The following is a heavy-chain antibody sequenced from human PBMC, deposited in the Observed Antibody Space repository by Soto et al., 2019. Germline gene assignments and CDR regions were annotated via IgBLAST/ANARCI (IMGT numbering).Heavy chain of an antibody. J-gene: IGHJ4*02. CDR2: IYYSGST. Sequence: SETLSLTCTVSGGSISSGDYYWSWIRQPPGKGLEWIGYIYYSGSTNYNPSLQSRVTISVDTSKNQFSLKLSSVTAADTAVYYCARAVLPATAPFDYWGQGTLVTVSS. D-gene: IGHD2-2*01. V-gene: IGHV4-61*08. CDR1: GGSISSGDYY. CDR3: ARAVLPATAPFDY.